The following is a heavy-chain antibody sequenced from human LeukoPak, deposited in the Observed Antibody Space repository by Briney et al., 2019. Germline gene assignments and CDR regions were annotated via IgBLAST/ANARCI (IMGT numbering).Heavy chain of an antibody. CDR2: IWYDGSNK. D-gene: IGHD3-10*01. CDR3: ARDGPGSYLDY. J-gene: IGHJ4*02. CDR1: GFTFSSYG. Sequence: GGSLRLSCAASGFTFSSYGMHWVRQAPGKGLEWVAVIWYDGSNKYYADSVKGRFTISRDNSKNTLYLQMNSLRAEDTAVYYCARDGPGSYLDYWGQGTLVTVSS. V-gene: IGHV3-33*01.